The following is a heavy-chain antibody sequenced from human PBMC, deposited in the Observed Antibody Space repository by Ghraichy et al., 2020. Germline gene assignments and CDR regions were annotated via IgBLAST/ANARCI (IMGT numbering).Heavy chain of an antibody. Sequence: GGSLRLSCAASGFTFSSYWMHWVRQAPGKGLVWVSRINSDGSSTSYADSVKGRFTISRDNAKNTLYLQMNSLRAEDTAVYYCAREYSSSFYNWFDPWGQGTLVTVSS. CDR3: AREYSSSFYNWFDP. D-gene: IGHD6-6*01. V-gene: IGHV3-74*01. J-gene: IGHJ5*02. CDR2: INSDGSST. CDR1: GFTFSSYW.